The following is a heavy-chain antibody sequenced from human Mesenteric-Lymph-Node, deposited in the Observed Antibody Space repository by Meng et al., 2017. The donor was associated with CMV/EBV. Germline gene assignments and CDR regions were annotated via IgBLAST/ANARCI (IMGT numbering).Heavy chain of an antibody. CDR2: IKQDGSEK. J-gene: IGHJ4*02. D-gene: IGHD3-22*01. CDR3: ARDLPPTLRYYYDNSGSRVVGYVDY. V-gene: IGHV3-7*01. Sequence: WVRQAPGKGLEWVANIKQDGSEKYYVDSVKGRFTISRDNAKNSLYLQMNSLRAEDTAVYYCARDLPPTLRYYYDNSGSRVVGYVDYWGQGTLVTVSS.